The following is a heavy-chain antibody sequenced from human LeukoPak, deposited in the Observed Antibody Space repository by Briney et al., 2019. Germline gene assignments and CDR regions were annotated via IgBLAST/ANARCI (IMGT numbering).Heavy chain of an antibody. V-gene: IGHV3-23*01. CDR3: AKSPPPSDRGDFSYHFDF. J-gene: IGHJ4*02. CDR1: GFTFSSFP. CDR2: IGDNVDNI. Sequence: PGGSLRLSCVASGFTFSSFPLSWVRQAPGKGLEWVSTIGDNVDNIYYADSVKGRFTISRDNSKNTLYLQMNSLRAEDTALYYCAKSPPPSDRGDFSYHFDFWGQGTLVTVSS. D-gene: IGHD4-17*01.